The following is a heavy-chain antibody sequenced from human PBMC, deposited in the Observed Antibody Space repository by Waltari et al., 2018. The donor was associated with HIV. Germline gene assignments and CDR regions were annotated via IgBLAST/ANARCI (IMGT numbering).Heavy chain of an antibody. D-gene: IGHD6-13*01. CDR2: ISSSSSYI. Sequence: ELQLVESGGGLVKPGGSLRLSGAASGFTFRSYNMNWVRQAPGKGLEWFSFISSSSSYIYYADSVKGRFTISRDNAKNSLNLQMNSLRAEDTAVYYCARDSLRGIGADGNWFDPWGQGTLVTVSS. CDR3: ARDSLRGIGADGNWFDP. CDR1: GFTFRSYN. V-gene: IGHV3-21*01. J-gene: IGHJ5*02.